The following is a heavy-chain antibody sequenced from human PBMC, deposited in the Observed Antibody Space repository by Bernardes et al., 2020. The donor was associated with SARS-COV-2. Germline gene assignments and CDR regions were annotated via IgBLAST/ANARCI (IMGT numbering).Heavy chain of an antibody. CDR2: IYTSGST. CDR1: GGSISRYY. Sequence: SEPLSLTCTVSGGSISRYYWSWIRQPAGKGLEWLGRIYTSGSTNYNPSLKSRVTMSVDTSRNQFSLKLTSVTAADTAVYYCASDSGNYGYWGQGTLVTVSS. V-gene: IGHV4-4*07. D-gene: IGHD1-26*01. J-gene: IGHJ4*02. CDR3: ASDSGNYGY.